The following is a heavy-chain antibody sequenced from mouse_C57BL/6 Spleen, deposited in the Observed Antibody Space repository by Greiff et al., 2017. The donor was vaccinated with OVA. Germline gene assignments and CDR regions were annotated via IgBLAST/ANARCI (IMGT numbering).Heavy chain of an antibody. CDR2: IDPETGGP. Sequence: VQLQQSGAELVRPGASVTLSCKASGYTFTDYEMHWVKQTPVHGLEWIGAIDPETGGPAYNQKFKGKAILTADKSSSTAYMELRSLTSEDSAVYYCTRWDYGSSYWYFDVWGTGTTVTVSS. J-gene: IGHJ1*03. CDR3: TRWDYGSSYWYFDV. CDR1: GYTFTDYE. V-gene: IGHV1-15*01. D-gene: IGHD1-1*01.